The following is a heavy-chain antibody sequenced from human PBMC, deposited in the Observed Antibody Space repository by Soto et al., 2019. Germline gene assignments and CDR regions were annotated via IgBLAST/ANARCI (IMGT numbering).Heavy chain of an antibody. Sequence: SETLSLTCTVSGGSVSSGSYYWSWIRQPPGKGLEWIGYIYYSGSTNYNPSLKSRVTISVDTSKNQFSLKLSSVTAADTAVYYCARARATMIVEARWFDPWGQGPLVTVSS. CDR2: IYYSGST. D-gene: IGHD3-22*01. CDR1: GGSVSSGSYY. CDR3: ARARATMIVEARWFDP. J-gene: IGHJ5*02. V-gene: IGHV4-61*01.